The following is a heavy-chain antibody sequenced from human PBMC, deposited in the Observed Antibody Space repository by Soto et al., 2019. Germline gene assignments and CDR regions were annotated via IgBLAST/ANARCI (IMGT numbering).Heavy chain of an antibody. J-gene: IGHJ4*02. Sequence: GGSLRLSCVASGFTFSTYAMSWVRQAPGEGLEWVSTLSGSASSAYYVDSVKGRFTISRDVSKNTLYLQMNSLRAEDRAVYYCAKGLFSTGGFFDYWGQGTLVTVSS. CDR1: GFTFSTYA. CDR2: LSGSASSA. V-gene: IGHV3-23*01. D-gene: IGHD6-25*01. CDR3: AKGLFSTGGFFDY.